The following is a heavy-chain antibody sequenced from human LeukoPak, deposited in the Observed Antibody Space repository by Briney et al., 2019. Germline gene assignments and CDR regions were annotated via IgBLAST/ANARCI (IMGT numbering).Heavy chain of an antibody. V-gene: IGHV4-39*07. J-gene: IGHJ4*02. D-gene: IGHD5-24*01. CDR2: IYYSGST. CDR1: GGSISSSSYY. Sequence: SETLSLTCTVSGGSISSSSYYWGWIRQPPGKGLEWIGSIYYSGSTYYNPSLKSRVTISVDTSKNQFSLKLSSVTAADTAVYYCARDSPRWLQQSDHFDYWGQGTLVTVSS. CDR3: ARDSPRWLQQSDHFDY.